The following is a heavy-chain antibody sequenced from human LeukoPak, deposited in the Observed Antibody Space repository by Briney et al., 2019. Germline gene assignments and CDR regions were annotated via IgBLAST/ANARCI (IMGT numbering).Heavy chain of an antibody. CDR2: ISGRTGGT. J-gene: IGHJ4*02. Sequence: QPGRSLRLSCAASGFTFNTNAMSWVRQAPGKGLEWVSAISGRTGGTYYADSVKGRFTISRDNSKSTLYLQMDSLRAEDTAVYYCAKCGNSGCHLIDYWGQGTLVTVSS. D-gene: IGHD5-12*01. CDR1: GFTFNTNA. V-gene: IGHV3-23*01. CDR3: AKCGNSGCHLIDY.